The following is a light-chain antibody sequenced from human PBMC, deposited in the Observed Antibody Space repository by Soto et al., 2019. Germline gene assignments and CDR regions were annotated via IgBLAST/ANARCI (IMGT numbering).Light chain of an antibody. Sequence: QSVLTQPPSVSGAPGQRVTISCTESSSNIGAGYDVHWYQQLPGTAPKLLIYGNSNRPSGVPDRFSGSKSGTSASLAITGLQAEDEADYYCQSYDSSLTSWVFGGGTKLTAL. CDR2: GNS. CDR3: QSYDSSLTSWV. CDR1: SSNIGAGYD. J-gene: IGLJ3*02. V-gene: IGLV1-40*01.